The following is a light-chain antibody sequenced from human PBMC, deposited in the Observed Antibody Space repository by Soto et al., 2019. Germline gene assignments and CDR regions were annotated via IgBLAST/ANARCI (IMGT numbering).Light chain of an antibody. CDR1: QSVSSSY. V-gene: IGKV3-20*01. CDR3: QQYGSSLLT. CDR2: GAS. Sequence: EIGLTQSPCTLSLSPGERATLSCRASQSVSSSYLAWYQQKPGQAPRLLIYGASSRATGIPDRFSGSGSGTDFTLTISRLEPEDFAVYYCQQYGSSLLTFGGGTKVDIK. J-gene: IGKJ4*01.